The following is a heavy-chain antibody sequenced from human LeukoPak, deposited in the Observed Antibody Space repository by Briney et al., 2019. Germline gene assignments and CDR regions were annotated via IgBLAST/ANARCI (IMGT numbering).Heavy chain of an antibody. CDR3: ARHIRRGPGSLNWFDP. CDR2: IYYSGNT. V-gene: IGHV4-39*01. Sequence: SETLSLTCTVSGVSTSSSSYYWGWIRQPPGKGLEWIGSIYYSGNTYYNPSLKSRVTISVDTSKNQFSLKLSSVTAADTAIYYCARHIRRGPGSLNWFDPWGQGTLVTVSS. CDR1: GVSTSSSSYY. J-gene: IGHJ5*02. D-gene: IGHD1-14*01.